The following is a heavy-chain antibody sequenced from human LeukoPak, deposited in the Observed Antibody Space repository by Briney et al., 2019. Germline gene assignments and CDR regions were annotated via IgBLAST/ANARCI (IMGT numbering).Heavy chain of an antibody. J-gene: IGHJ4*02. CDR3: AREPDIYALGD. Sequence: PGGSLRLSCAASGFTFSSYSMNWVRQAPGKGLEWVSSNSSSSSYIYYADSVKGRFTISRDNAKNSLYLQMNSLRAEDTAVYYCAREPDIYALGDWGQGTLVTVFS. V-gene: IGHV3-21*01. D-gene: IGHD2-15*01. CDR2: NSSSSSYI. CDR1: GFTFSSYS.